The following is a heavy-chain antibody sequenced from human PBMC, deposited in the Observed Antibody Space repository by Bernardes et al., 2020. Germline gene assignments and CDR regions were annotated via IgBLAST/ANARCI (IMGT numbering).Heavy chain of an antibody. Sequence: ASVKVSCKASGYTFTTYVISWVRQAPGQGREWMGWISTYNGNTNYAQKLQDRVTMTTDTSSSTAYMELRSLRSDDTAVYYCAREAEVTATTPFDFWGQGTLVTVSS. CDR2: ISTYNGNT. J-gene: IGHJ4*02. D-gene: IGHD1-20*01. V-gene: IGHV1-18*01. CDR3: AREAEVTATTPFDF. CDR1: GYTFTTYV.